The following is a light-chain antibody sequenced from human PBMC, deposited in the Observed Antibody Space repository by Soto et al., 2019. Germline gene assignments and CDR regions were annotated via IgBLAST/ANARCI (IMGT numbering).Light chain of an antibody. CDR1: QNINNY. V-gene: IGKV1-33*01. CDR3: QQYENLPT. J-gene: IGKJ5*01. CDR2: DAS. Sequence: EIQMTQSPSSLSASVGARVTITCQASQNINNYLNWYQQKPGRAPKILIYDASNLEAGVPSRFRGSGSGTVFTFTISRLQPEDIATYYCQQYENLPTFGQGTRLEIK.